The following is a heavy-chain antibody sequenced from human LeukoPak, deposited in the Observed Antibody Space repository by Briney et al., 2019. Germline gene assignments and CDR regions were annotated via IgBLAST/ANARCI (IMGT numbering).Heavy chain of an antibody. CDR1: GYTFTSYD. D-gene: IGHD3-22*01. Sequence: ASVKVSCKASGYTFTSYDINWVRQATGQGLEWMGWMNPNSGGTNYAQKFQGRVTMTRDTSISTAYMELSRLRSDDTAVYYCARELDRYYYDSSGYYYSDAFDIWGQGTMVTVSS. J-gene: IGHJ3*02. CDR3: ARELDRYYYDSSGYYYSDAFDI. V-gene: IGHV1-2*02. CDR2: MNPNSGGT.